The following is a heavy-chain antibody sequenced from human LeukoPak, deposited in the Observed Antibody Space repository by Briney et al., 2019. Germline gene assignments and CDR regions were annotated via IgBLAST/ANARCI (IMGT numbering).Heavy chain of an antibody. D-gene: IGHD6-19*01. CDR2: INHSGST. CDR1: GGSFSGYY. J-gene: IGHJ1*01. Sequence: SETLSLTCAVYGGSFSGYYWSWIRQPPGKGLEWIGEINHSGSTNYNPSLKSRVTISVDTYKNQFSLKLSSVTAADTAVYYCARGLAVAGTMEYFQHWGQGTLVTVSS. V-gene: IGHV4-34*01. CDR3: ARGLAVAGTMEYFQH.